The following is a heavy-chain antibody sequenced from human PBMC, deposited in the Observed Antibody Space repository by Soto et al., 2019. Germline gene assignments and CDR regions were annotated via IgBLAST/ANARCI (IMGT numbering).Heavy chain of an antibody. CDR1: GGSISSGDYY. D-gene: IGHD3-10*01. CDR2: IYYSGRT. CDR3: ARAQGSGFLVS. J-gene: IGHJ1*01. Sequence: QVQLQESGPGLVKPSQTLSLTCTVSGGSISSGDYYWSWIRQPPGKGLEWIGYIYYSGRTYYNPSVQGRXTXSXXTATNQFSLRLSSVTAADTAVYYWARAQGSGFLVSWGQGTLVTVSS. V-gene: IGHV4-30-4*01.